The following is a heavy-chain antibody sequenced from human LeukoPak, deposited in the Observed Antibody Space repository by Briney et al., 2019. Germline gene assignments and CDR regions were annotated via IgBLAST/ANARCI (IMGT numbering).Heavy chain of an antibody. CDR1: GGSFSTYY. J-gene: IGHJ4*02. D-gene: IGHD3-22*01. CDR2: INHSGTT. Sequence: SETLSLTCAVYGGSFSTYYWSWIRQPPGKGLEWIGEINHSGTTNYNPSLKSRVTTSVDTSKNQFSLKLSSVTAADTAVYYCAIRGYDSSGYYIDYWGQGTLVTVSS. CDR3: AIRGYDSSGYYIDY. V-gene: IGHV4-34*01.